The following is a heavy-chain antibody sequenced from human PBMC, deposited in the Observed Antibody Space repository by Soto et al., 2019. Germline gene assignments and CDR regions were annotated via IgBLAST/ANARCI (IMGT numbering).Heavy chain of an antibody. CDR3: ARDQESITDRILQY. D-gene: IGHD3-10*01. Sequence: ASVKVSCKASGDTLASFGFSWVRQAPGQGLEWLGWISAYNGNTHYAQKVRDRVTLTTDTSTNTAYMELRSLTSDDTAVYYCARDQESITDRILQYWGQGTRVTVSS. CDR2: ISAYNGNT. V-gene: IGHV1-18*01. CDR1: GDTLASFG. J-gene: IGHJ4*02.